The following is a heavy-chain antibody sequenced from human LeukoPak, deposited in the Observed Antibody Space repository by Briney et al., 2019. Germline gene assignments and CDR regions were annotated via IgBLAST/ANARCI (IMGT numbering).Heavy chain of an antibody. CDR1: GFPFTTYG. CDR3: AKPRVYDSRSFDY. V-gene: IGHV3-23*01. J-gene: IGHJ4*02. Sequence: GGSLRLSCAASGFPFTTYGMSWVRQAPGKGLEWVSTISGGGGRTYFADSVKGRFSISRDDSRNTLYLQMNNLRADDTAVYYCAKPRVYDSRSFDYWGQGTLVTVSS. D-gene: IGHD3-10*01. CDR2: ISGGGGRT.